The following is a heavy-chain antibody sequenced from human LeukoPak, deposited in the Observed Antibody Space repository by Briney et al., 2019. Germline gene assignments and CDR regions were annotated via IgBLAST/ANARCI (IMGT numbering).Heavy chain of an antibody. D-gene: IGHD6-13*01. J-gene: IGHJ4*02. CDR1: GGSISSSSYY. Sequence: PSETLSLTCTVSGGSISSSSYYWGWIRRPPGKGLEWIGSIYYSGSTYYNPSLKSRVTISVDTSKNQFSLKLSSVTAANTAVYYCAREGYSSSWYEPSPFDYWGQGTLVTVSS. CDR2: IYYSGST. CDR3: AREGYSSSWYEPSPFDY. V-gene: IGHV4-39*07.